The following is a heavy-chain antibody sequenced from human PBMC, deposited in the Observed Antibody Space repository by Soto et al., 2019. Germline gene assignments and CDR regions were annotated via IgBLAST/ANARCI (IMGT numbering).Heavy chain of an antibody. J-gene: IGHJ4*02. CDR2: IKSKTEGGTT. Sequence: PGGSLRLSCAASGFTFSNAWMNWVRQAPGKGLEWVGRIKSKTEGGTTDYTAPVKGRFTISRDDSKNTLYLQMNSLKTDDTAVYYCTTRITMIVVVPDYWGQGTLVTVSS. CDR1: GFTFSNAW. V-gene: IGHV3-15*07. CDR3: TTRITMIVVVPDY. D-gene: IGHD3-22*01.